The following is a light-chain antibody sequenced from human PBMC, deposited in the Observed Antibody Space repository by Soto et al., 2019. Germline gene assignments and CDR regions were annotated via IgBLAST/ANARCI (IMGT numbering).Light chain of an antibody. V-gene: IGKV3-20*01. J-gene: IGKJ4*01. CDR3: HQYGSSPPLT. CDR2: GAS. Sequence: EIVLTQSPGTLSLSPGERATLSCRASQSVSSSYLAWYQQKPGQAPRLLIYGASSRATGIPDRFSCSWSGTDFTLTISRLEPEDFAVYYCHQYGSSPPLTFGGGTKVEIK. CDR1: QSVSSSY.